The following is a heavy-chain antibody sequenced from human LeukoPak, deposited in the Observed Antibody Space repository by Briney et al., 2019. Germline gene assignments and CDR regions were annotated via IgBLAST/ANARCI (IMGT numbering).Heavy chain of an antibody. V-gene: IGHV3-7*01. CDR3: ATDRKVGTWDPRFNY. D-gene: IGHD4-23*01. J-gene: IGHJ4*02. CDR1: GFTFSSYA. CDR2: IRQDDSEK. Sequence: GGSLRLSCAASGFTFSSYAMNWVRLSAGKGLEWVGNIRQDDSEKNYVDSVKGRFTISRDNAKFSLYLQMNSLRAEDTAIYYCATDRKVGTWDPRFNYWGQGTLVTVSS.